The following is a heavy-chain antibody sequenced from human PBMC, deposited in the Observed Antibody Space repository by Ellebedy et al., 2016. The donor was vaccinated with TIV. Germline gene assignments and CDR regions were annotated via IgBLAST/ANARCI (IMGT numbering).Heavy chain of an antibody. CDR1: IGSLTNHF. Sequence: MPSETLSLTCSVSIGSLTNHFWSWIRQPPGKGLEWSASIYYTGSANYNPSLKSRVTTSVDTSKNQISLTLMTSVSAADTAVYYCARVAITAAVGGGYFDLWGRGTLVTVSS. J-gene: IGHJ2*01. CDR3: ARVAITAAVGGGYFDL. D-gene: IGHD6-13*01. V-gene: IGHV4-59*11. CDR2: IYYTGSA.